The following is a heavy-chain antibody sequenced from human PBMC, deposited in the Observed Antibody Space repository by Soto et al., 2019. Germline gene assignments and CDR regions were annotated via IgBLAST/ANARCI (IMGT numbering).Heavy chain of an antibody. J-gene: IGHJ4*02. CDR3: ATRSGPSTIQYVDY. CDR1: GFTFSSHA. D-gene: IGHD2-2*01. CDR2: ISGSGGDT. V-gene: IGHV3-23*01. Sequence: EVQLLESGGGLVQPGGSLRLSCAATGFTFSSHAMSWVRQGPGKGLEWVSVISGSGGDTYYADSVKGRFTISRDNSKNTLYLQMNTPRAEDTALYYCATRSGPSTIQYVDYWGQGTLVTASS.